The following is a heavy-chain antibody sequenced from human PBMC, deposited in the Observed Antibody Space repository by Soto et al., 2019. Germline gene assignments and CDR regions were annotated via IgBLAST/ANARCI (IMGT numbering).Heavy chain of an antibody. CDR2: ISYDGSNK. V-gene: IGHV3-30*18. D-gene: IGHD4-17*01. CDR1: GFTFSSYG. Sequence: PGGSLRLSCAASGFTFSSYGMHWVRQAPGKGLEWVAVISYDGSNKYYADSVKGRFTISRDNSKNTLYLQMNSLRAEDTAVYYCAKDIDYGPYGMDVWGQGTTVTVSS. CDR3: AKDIDYGPYGMDV. J-gene: IGHJ6*02.